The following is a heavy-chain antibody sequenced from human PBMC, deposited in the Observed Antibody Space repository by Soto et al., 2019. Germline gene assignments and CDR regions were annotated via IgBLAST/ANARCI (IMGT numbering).Heavy chain of an antibody. CDR2: MSGAGRSS. Sequence: DVQLLESGGDLVQPGGFLRLSCAASGFTFSSYAMSWVRQAPGKGLEWVSSMSGAGRSSYDADSVKGRFTISRDNSKNTLYLQMNNLRAEDTALYYCAKGPIFGVENIYDYWGQGTLVTVSS. J-gene: IGHJ4*02. D-gene: IGHD3-3*01. V-gene: IGHV3-23*01. CDR3: AKGPIFGVENIYDY. CDR1: GFTFSSYA.